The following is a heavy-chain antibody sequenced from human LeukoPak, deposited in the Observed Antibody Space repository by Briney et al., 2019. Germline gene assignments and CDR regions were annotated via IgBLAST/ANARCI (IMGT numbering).Heavy chain of an antibody. D-gene: IGHD3-10*01. CDR3: AKDGTRLWFGELDY. CDR1: GFTFSSYG. CDR2: ISYDGSNK. J-gene: IGHJ4*02. Sequence: GGSLRLSCAASGFTFSSYGMHWARQAPGKGLEWVAVISYDGSNKYYADSVKGRFTISRDNSKNTLYLQMNSLRAEDTAVYYCAKDGTRLWFGELDYWGQGTLVTVSS. V-gene: IGHV3-30*18.